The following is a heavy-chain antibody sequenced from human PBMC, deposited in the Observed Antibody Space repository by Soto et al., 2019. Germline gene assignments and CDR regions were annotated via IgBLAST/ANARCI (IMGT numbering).Heavy chain of an antibody. CDR3: ARVQTSMVRGVFYYFDY. CDR1: GYTFTSYY. D-gene: IGHD3-10*01. J-gene: IGHJ4*02. CDR2: INPSGGST. V-gene: IGHV1-46*01. Sequence: RASVKVSCKASGYTFTSYYMHWVRQAPGQGLEWMGIINPSGGSTSYAQKFQGRVTMTRDTSTSTVYMELSSLRSEDTAVYYCARVQTSMVRGVFYYFDYWGQGTLVTVSS.